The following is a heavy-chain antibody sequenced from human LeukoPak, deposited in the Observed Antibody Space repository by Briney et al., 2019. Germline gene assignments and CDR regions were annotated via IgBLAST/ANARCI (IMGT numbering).Heavy chain of an antibody. CDR1: GGSFSGYY. D-gene: IGHD4-17*01. V-gene: IGHV4-34*01. J-gene: IGHJ5*02. CDR2: INHSGRT. CDR3: APSVMIPTGDWFDP. Sequence: SETLSLTCAVYGGSFSGYYWSWIRQSPGKGLECVAEINHSGRTNQKQSLKNRVTISVDTSKNQFTLRLSSVTAADTAVYYCAPSVMIPTGDWFDPWGQGTLVTVSS.